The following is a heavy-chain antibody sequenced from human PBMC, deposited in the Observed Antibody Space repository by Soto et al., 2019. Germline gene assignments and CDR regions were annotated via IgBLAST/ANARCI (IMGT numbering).Heavy chain of an antibody. V-gene: IGHV3-64*01. CDR3: ASRARPDFYYMDV. CDR2: ISSNGVGT. Sequence: EVQLAESGGGLAQPGGSLRLSCAASGFTLSGYAMDWVRQAPGKGLEYVSGISSNGVGTYYANSVQGRFTISRDKSKNTVYLQMGSLRPEDMAVYYCASRARPDFYYMDVWGNGTTVTVSS. CDR1: GFTLSGYA. J-gene: IGHJ6*03. D-gene: IGHD6-6*01.